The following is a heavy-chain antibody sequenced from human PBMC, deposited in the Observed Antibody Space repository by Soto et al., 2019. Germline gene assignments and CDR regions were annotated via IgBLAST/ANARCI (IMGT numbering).Heavy chain of an antibody. CDR2: ISVDGSDK. V-gene: IGHV3-30*18. CDR3: AKEEDWNDGLYSYYYMDV. Sequence: GGSLRLSCAASGFTFSNYAMHWVRQAPGKGLEWVAIISVDGSDKYYADSVKGRFTISRDNSKNTVYLQMNSLRAEDTAVFYCAKEEDWNDGLYSYYYMDVGGKGTTVTVS. J-gene: IGHJ6*03. CDR1: GFTFSNYA. D-gene: IGHD1-1*01.